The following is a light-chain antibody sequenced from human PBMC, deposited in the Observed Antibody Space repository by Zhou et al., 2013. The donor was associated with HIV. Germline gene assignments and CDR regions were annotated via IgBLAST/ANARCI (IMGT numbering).Light chain of an antibody. J-gene: IGLJ2*01. CDR3: CSYAGSSTFKV. Sequence: QSALTQPASVSGSPGQSITISCTGTSSDVGIYNLVSWYQQHPGKAPKLMIYEVSKRPSGVSNRFSGSKSGNTASLTISGLQAEDEADYYCCSYAGSSTFKVFGGGTKLTVL. V-gene: IGLV2-23*02. CDR1: SSDVGIYNL. CDR2: EVS.